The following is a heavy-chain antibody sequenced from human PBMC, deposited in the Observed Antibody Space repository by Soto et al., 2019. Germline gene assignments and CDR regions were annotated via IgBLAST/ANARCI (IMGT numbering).Heavy chain of an antibody. D-gene: IGHD2-2*01. Sequence: EVQVVDSGGGLVKPGGSLRLSCAASGFTFSSYSMNWVHQAPGKGLEWVASISGSTSDIYYADSVKGRFTISRDNAKNSVYLQMNSLRAEDTAVYYCVRDHSRRLSSTSCFDYWGQGTLVTVSS. CDR2: ISGSTSDI. V-gene: IGHV3-21*01. CDR1: GFTFSSYS. CDR3: VRDHSRRLSSTSCFDY. J-gene: IGHJ4*02.